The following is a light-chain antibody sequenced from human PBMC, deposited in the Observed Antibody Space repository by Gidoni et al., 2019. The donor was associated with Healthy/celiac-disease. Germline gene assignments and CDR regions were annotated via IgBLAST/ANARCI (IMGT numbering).Light chain of an antibody. CDR2: WAS. J-gene: IGKJ4*01. CDR3: QQYYSTPLT. CDR1: PSVLYSSNNKNY. Sequence: DIVMTQSPASLAGSRGERATINCKSSPSVLYSSNNKNYLAWYQQKPGQPPKLLIYWASTRESGVPDRFSGSGSGTDFTLTISSLQAEDVAVYYCQQYYSTPLTFGGGTKVEIK. V-gene: IGKV4-1*01.